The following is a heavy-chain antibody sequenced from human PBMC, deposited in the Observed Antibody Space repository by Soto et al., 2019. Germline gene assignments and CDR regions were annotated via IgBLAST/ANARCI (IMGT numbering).Heavy chain of an antibody. V-gene: IGHV1-69*13. CDR2: IIPIFGTA. CDR3: AKDFKVSGGHYGSLNYYYGMDV. J-gene: IGHJ6*02. CDR1: GGTFSSYA. Sequence: SVKVSCKASGGTFSSYAISWVRQAPGQGLEWMGGIIPIFGTANYAQKFQGRVTITAVYLQMNSLTPEDTAVYYCAKDFKVSGGHYGSLNYYYGMDVWGQGTTVTVSS. D-gene: IGHD3-10*01.